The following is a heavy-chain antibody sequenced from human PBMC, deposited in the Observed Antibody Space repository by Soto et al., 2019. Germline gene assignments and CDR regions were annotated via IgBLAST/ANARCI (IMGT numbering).Heavy chain of an antibody. J-gene: IGHJ4*02. Sequence: QVQLQESGPGLVKPSETLSLPCTDSGGSISRYYWSWIRQPPGKGLEWIGYISYSASTNYNPSLKSRVTNSVDTSKIPFSLKLSSVTAADTAMYSCARRYGGTLDYCGQATLVTVSS. CDR3: ARRYGGTLDY. CDR2: ISYSAST. V-gene: IGHV4-59*08. CDR1: GGSISRYY. D-gene: IGHD4-17*01.